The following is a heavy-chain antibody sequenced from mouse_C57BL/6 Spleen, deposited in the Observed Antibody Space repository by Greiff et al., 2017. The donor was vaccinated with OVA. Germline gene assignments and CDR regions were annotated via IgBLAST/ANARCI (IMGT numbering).Heavy chain of an antibody. V-gene: IGHV1-26*01. CDR2: INPNNGGT. CDR3: ARGYDYDAFAY. D-gene: IGHD2-4*01. J-gene: IGHJ3*01. Sequence: VQLQQSGPELVKPGASVKISCKASGYTFTDYYMNWVKQSHGKSLEWIGDINPNNGGTSYNQKFKGKATLTVDKSSSTAYMELRSLTSEDSAVYYCARGYDYDAFAYWGQGTLVTVSA. CDR1: GYTFTDYY.